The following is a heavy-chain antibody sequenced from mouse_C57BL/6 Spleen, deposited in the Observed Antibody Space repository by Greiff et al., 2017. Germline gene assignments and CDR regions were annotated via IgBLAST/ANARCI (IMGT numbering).Heavy chain of an antibody. J-gene: IGHJ2*01. CDR3: TRGAYDYGSSYDFDY. Sequence: EVNVVESGEGLVKPGGSLKLSCAASGFTFSSYAMSWVRQTPEKRLEWVAYISSGGDYIYYADTVKGRFTISRDNARNTLYLQMSSLKSEDTAMYYCTRGAYDYGSSYDFDYWGQGTTLTVSS. V-gene: IGHV5-9-1*02. CDR2: ISSGGDYI. D-gene: IGHD1-1*01. CDR1: GFTFSSYA.